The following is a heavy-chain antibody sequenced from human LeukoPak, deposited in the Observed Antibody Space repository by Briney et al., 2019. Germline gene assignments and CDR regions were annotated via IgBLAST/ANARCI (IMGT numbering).Heavy chain of an antibody. CDR3: ARLEYYYYYYMDV. Sequence: SETLSLTCTVSGGSISSHYWSWIRQPPGKGLEWIGCIYYSGSTNYNPSLKSRVTLSVDTSKSQFSLNLTSVTAADTAVYYCARLEYYYYYYMDVWGKGTTVTVSS. CDR1: GGSISSHY. CDR2: IYYSGST. V-gene: IGHV4-59*08. J-gene: IGHJ6*03. D-gene: IGHD2/OR15-2a*01.